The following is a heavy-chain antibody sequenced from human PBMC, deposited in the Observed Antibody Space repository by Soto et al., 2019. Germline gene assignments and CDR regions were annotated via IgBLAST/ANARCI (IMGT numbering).Heavy chain of an antibody. Sequence: QVQLVESGGGVVQPGRSLRLSCAASGFTFSSYGMHWVRQAPGKGLEWVAVISYDGSNKYYADSVKGRFTISRDNSKNMXYLQMNSLRAEDTAVYYCAKVSRIAARRVGYYFDYWGQGTLVTVSS. CDR2: ISYDGSNK. V-gene: IGHV3-30*18. CDR1: GFTFSSYG. CDR3: AKVSRIAARRVGYYFDY. J-gene: IGHJ4*02. D-gene: IGHD6-6*01.